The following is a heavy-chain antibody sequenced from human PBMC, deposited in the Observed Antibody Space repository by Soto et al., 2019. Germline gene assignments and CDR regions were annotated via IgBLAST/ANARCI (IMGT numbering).Heavy chain of an antibody. D-gene: IGHD3-9*01. CDR2: IWYDGSNK. J-gene: IGHJ6*02. V-gene: IGHV3-33*01. CDR1: GFTFSSYG. Sequence: PGGSLRLSCAASGFTFSSYGMHWVRQAPGKGLEWVAVIWYDGSNKYYADSVKGRFTISRDNSKNTLYLQMNSLRAEDTAVYYCARDRGDILTGYWNYYYGMDVWGQGTTVTVSS. CDR3: ARDRGDILTGYWNYYYGMDV.